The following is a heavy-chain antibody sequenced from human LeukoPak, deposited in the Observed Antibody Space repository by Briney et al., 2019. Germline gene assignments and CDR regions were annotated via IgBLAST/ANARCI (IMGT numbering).Heavy chain of an antibody. Sequence: ASVKVSCKASGYTFTRYGVTWVRQAPGQGLEWMGWISGYNGNPNYAQKFQGRATMTTDTSTNTAYMEVTGLRSDDTATYYCARDSSSSWYGFLDSWGQGTLVTVSS. J-gene: IGHJ4*02. V-gene: IGHV1-18*01. CDR2: ISGYNGNP. CDR1: GYTFTRYG. D-gene: IGHD6-13*01. CDR3: ARDSSSSWYGFLDS.